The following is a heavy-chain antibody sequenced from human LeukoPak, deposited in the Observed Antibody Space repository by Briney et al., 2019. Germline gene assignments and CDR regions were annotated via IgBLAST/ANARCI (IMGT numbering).Heavy chain of an antibody. CDR2: IYYSGST. V-gene: IGHV4-59*01. Sequence: SETLSLTCTVSGGSISSYYWSWIRQPAGKGLEWIGYIYYSGSTNYNPSLKSRVTISVDTSKNQFSLKLSSVTAADTAVYYCARVFSTNYYDNRGWFDPWGQGTLVTVSS. CDR1: GGSISSYY. J-gene: IGHJ5*02. CDR3: ARVFSTNYYDNRGWFDP. D-gene: IGHD3-22*01.